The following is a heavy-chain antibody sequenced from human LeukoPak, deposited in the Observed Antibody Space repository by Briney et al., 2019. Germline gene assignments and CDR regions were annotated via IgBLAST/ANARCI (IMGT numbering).Heavy chain of an antibody. CDR3: ARVPYYYDSSGYYWGAFDI. J-gene: IGHJ3*02. D-gene: IGHD3-22*01. V-gene: IGHV4-4*02. CDR2: IYHSGST. CDR1: GGSISSSNW. Sequence: SGTLSLTCAVSGGSISSSNWWSWVRQPPGKGLEWIGEIYHSGSTNYNPSLKSRVTISVDTSKNQFSLKLSSVTAADTAVYYCARVPYYYDSSGYYWGAFDIWGQGTMVTVSS.